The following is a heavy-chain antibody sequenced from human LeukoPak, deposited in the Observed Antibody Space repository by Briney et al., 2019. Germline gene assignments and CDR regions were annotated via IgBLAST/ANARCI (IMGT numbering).Heavy chain of an antibody. CDR1: GASMTSHY. V-gene: IGHV4-59*08. CDR3: ARLRRTGNTGYYHDS. CDR2: LSSTGST. D-gene: IGHD3-9*01. Sequence: SETLPLTCTVSGASMTSHYWSWIRRPPGRELEWIGYLSSTGSTNYNPSLKSRVAISVDTSKNQFSLKLSSVTAADTAVYYCARLRRTGNTGYYHDSWGQGTLVTVSS. J-gene: IGHJ4*02.